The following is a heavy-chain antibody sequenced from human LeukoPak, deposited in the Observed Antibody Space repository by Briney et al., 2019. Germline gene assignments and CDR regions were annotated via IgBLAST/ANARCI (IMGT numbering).Heavy chain of an antibody. D-gene: IGHD5-18*01. Sequence: GGSLRLSCAASGFTFSSYGMHWVRQAPGKGLVWVSRINSDGSSTSYADSVKGRFTISRDNAKNSLFLQMNSLRAEDTAVYYCARDRGWIQHDIWGQGTMVTVSS. V-gene: IGHV3-74*01. CDR1: GFTFSSYG. CDR2: INSDGSST. J-gene: IGHJ3*02. CDR3: ARDRGWIQHDI.